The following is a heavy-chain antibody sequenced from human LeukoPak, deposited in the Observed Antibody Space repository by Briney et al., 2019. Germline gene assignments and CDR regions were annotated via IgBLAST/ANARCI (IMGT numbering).Heavy chain of an antibody. Sequence: GGSLRLSCAASGFTFNTYGIHWVRQAPGKGLEWVAFIRYDGSIKYYADSVKGRFTISRDNAKNSLYLQMNSLRAEDTAVYYCARDLDPYSGLPYYFDYWGQGTLVTVSS. CDR3: ARDLDPYSGLPYYFDY. CDR2: IRYDGSIK. CDR1: GFTFNTYG. D-gene: IGHD5-12*01. J-gene: IGHJ4*02. V-gene: IGHV3-30*02.